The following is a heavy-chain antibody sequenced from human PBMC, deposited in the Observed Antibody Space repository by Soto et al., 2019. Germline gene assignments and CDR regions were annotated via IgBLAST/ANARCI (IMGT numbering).Heavy chain of an antibody. CDR3: ARERLDYYGSGSYFNGMDV. V-gene: IGHV4-30-4*01. D-gene: IGHD3-10*01. CDR1: GGSISSGDYY. J-gene: IGHJ6*02. Sequence: PSETLSLTCTVSGGSISSGDYYWSWIRQPPGKGLEWIGYIYYSGNTYYNPSLKSRVTISVDTSKNQFSLKLSSVTAADTAVYYCARERLDYYGSGSYFNGMDVWGQGTTVTVSS. CDR2: IYYSGNT.